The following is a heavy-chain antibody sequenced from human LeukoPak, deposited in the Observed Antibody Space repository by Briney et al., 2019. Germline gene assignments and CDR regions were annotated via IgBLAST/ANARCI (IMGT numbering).Heavy chain of an antibody. CDR3: ARVRTRGALDY. Sequence: SETLSLTCAVYGGSFSSYYWSWIRQPPGKGLEWIGEINHSGSTNYNPSLKSRVTISVDTSKNQFSLKLSSVTAADTAVYYCARVRTRGALDYWGQGTLVTVSS. CDR2: INHSGST. J-gene: IGHJ4*02. V-gene: IGHV4-34*01. D-gene: IGHD1-26*01. CDR1: GGSFSSYY.